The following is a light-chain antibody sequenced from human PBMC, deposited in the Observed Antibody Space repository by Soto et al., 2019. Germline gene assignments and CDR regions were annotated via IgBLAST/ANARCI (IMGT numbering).Light chain of an antibody. CDR1: QSVSSSY. J-gene: IGKJ1*01. V-gene: IGKV3-20*01. CDR2: GAS. Sequence: EIVLTQSPGTLSLSPGERATLSCRASQSVSSSYLAWYQQKPGQAPRLLIYGASSRATGIPDRFSGSGSGTDFTLNISRLEPEDFEVYCCQQYGTFGQGTKVEIK. CDR3: QQYGT.